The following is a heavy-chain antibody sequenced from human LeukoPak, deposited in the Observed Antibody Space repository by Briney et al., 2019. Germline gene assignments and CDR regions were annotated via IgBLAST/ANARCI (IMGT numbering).Heavy chain of an antibody. V-gene: IGHV4-61*01. CDR3: ARERIAVAGTADNWFDP. Sequence: SETLSLTCTVSGGSVSSGSYYWSWIRQPPGKGLEWIGYIYYSGSTNYNPSLKSRVTISVDTSKNQFSLKLSSVTAADTAVYYCARERIAVAGTADNWFDPWGQGTLVTVSS. CDR2: IYYSGST. J-gene: IGHJ5*02. D-gene: IGHD6-19*01. CDR1: GGSVSSGSYY.